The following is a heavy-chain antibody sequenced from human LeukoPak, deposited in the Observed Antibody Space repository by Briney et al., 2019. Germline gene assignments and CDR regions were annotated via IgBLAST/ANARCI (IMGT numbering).Heavy chain of an antibody. D-gene: IGHD6-13*01. CDR2: ISSSSSYI. CDR3: ARQVGRGSWSLDY. J-gene: IGHJ4*02. CDR1: GFTFSSYS. V-gene: IGHV3-21*01. Sequence: GGSLRLSCAASGFTFSSYSMNWVRQAPGKGLEWVSSISSSSSYIYCADSVRGRFTISRDNAKNSLYLQMNSLRAEDTAVYYCARQVGRGSWSLDYWGQGTLVTVSS.